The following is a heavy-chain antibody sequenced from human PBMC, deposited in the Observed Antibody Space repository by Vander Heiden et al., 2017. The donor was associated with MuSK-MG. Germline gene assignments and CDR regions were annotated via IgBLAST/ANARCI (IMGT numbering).Heavy chain of an antibody. D-gene: IGHD3-10*01. CDR3: ATEPLSYYYGSGSYL. CDR1: GSPLTELS. Sequence: VPPVQSGAEVNKPGASVSVSCKVSGSPLTELSMHWVQQAPGKGLEWMGGFDPEDGETIYAQKFQGRVAMTEDTSTDTAYMELSSLRAEDTAVYYCATEPLSYYYGSGSYLWGQGTLVTVSA. J-gene: IGHJ4*02. V-gene: IGHV1-24*01. CDR2: FDPEDGET.